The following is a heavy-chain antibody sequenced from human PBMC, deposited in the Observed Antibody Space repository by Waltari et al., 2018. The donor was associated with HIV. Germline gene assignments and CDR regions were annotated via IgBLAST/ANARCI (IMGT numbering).Heavy chain of an antibody. Sequence: QVQLQQWGAGLLKPSETLSLTCAVYGGSFRGYYWSWIRQPPGKGVEWFGEINHSGSTNYNPSLKSRVTISVDTSKNQFSLKLSSVTAADTAVYYCARGARGQYYDILTGYYHWGQGTLVTVSS. D-gene: IGHD3-9*01. CDR2: INHSGST. J-gene: IGHJ5*02. V-gene: IGHV4-34*01. CDR1: GGSFRGYY. CDR3: ARGARGQYYDILTGYYH.